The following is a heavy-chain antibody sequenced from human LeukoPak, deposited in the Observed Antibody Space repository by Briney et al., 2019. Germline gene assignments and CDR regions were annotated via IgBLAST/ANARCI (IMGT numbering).Heavy chain of an antibody. D-gene: IGHD6-13*01. V-gene: IGHV3-20*04. CDR1: GFTFDDYG. J-gene: IGHJ6*03. CDR2: INWNGGST. CDR3: ARDGHIAAAGIYYYYYIDV. Sequence: GGSLRLSCAASGFTFDDYGMSWVRHAPGKGLEWVSGINWNGGSTGYADSVKGRFTISRDNAKNSLDLQMNSLRAEDTALYYCARDGHIAAAGIYYYYYIDVWGKGTTVTVSS.